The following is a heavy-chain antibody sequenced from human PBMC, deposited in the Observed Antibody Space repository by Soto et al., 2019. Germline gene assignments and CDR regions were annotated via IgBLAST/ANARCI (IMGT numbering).Heavy chain of an antibody. CDR2: INPATGAA. J-gene: IGHJ3*02. Sequence: QLHLVQSGAVVKKPGASVTVSCSASGYPVTAYYMHWVRQAPGRGLEWMGGINPATGAAKYTQTFQGRVTMTGDPSTGTVFMELSGLTSEDTAVFYCARGGGVGVAGSAAFDMWGQGTLVTVSS. D-gene: IGHD3-3*01. V-gene: IGHV1-2*02. CDR1: GYPVTAYY. CDR3: ARGGGVGVAGSAAFDM.